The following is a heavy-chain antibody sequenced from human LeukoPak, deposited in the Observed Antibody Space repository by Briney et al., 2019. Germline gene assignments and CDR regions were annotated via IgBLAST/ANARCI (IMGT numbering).Heavy chain of an antibody. CDR3: AKAKSLGIQLGFYYFDY. CDR2: ISWNSGSI. CDR1: GFTFDDYA. Sequence: GGSLRLSCAASGFTFDDYAMHWVRQAPGKGLEWVSGISWNSGSIGYADSVKGRFTISRDNAKNSLCLQMNSLRAEDTALYYCAKAKSLGIQLGFYYFDYWGQGTLVTVSS. V-gene: IGHV3-9*01. D-gene: IGHD5-18*01. J-gene: IGHJ4*02.